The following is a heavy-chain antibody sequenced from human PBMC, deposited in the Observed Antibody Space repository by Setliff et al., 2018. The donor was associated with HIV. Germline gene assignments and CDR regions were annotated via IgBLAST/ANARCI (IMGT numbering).Heavy chain of an antibody. V-gene: IGHV4-39*01. CDR2: IDYNEIT. J-gene: IGHJ4*02. D-gene: IGHD3-3*01. CDR1: GDSVSRSNYY. Sequence: PSETLSLTCTVSGDSVSRSNYYWAWIRQPPGKGLEWIGSIDYNEITYYNPSLKSRVTLSVDTPKNQFSLCLSSVTASDTAVYYCASLFRLSGFWISFLPDYWGQGILVTVSS. CDR3: ASLFRLSGFWISFLPDY.